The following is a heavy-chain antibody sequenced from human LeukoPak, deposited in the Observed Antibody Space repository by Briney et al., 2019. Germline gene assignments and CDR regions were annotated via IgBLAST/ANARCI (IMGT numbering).Heavy chain of an antibody. D-gene: IGHD6-19*01. V-gene: IGHV3-7*01. CDR3: AKPPSSVWRYNWFDP. CDR2: IKKDGSEM. J-gene: IGHJ5*02. CDR1: GLIFSSYW. Sequence: GGSLRLSCAASGLIFSSYWMSWVRQAPGKGLEWVANIKKDGSEMYYVDSVKGRFTISRDNAKNSLYLQMNSLRADDTAVYHCAKPPSSVWRYNWFDPWGQGTLVTVSS.